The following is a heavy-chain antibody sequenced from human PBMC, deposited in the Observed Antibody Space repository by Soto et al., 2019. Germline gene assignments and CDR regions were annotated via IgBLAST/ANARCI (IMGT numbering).Heavy chain of an antibody. CDR3: ARTVCSGGSCGLNFDY. CDR1: GYTFTGYY. D-gene: IGHD2-15*01. Sequence: ASVKVSCKASGYTFTGYYMHWVRQAPGQGLEWMGWINPNSGGTNYAQKFQGWVTMTRDTSISTAYMELSRLRSDDTAVYYCARTVCSGGSCGLNFDYWGQGTLVTVSS. CDR2: INPNSGGT. V-gene: IGHV1-2*04. J-gene: IGHJ4*02.